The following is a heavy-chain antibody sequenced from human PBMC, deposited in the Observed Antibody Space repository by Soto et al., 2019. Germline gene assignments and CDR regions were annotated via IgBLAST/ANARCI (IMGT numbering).Heavy chain of an antibody. V-gene: IGHV6-1*01. Sequence: SQILALNRAISGDSVSSNSAAWNWIRQSPSRGLEWLGRTYYRSKWYNDYAVSVKSRRTINPDTSKNQFSLQQNSVTREDMALNYYARVGLTSTGQWVFDGMDVLGQGTKVTVSS. CDR3: ARVGLTSTGQWVFDGMDV. J-gene: IGHJ6*02. CDR2: TYYRSKWYN. D-gene: IGHD6-19*01. CDR1: GDSVSSNSAA.